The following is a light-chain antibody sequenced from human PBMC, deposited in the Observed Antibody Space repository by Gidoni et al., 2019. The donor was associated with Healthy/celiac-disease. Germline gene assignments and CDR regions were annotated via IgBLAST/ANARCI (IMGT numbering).Light chain of an antibody. V-gene: IGKV3-15*01. CDR1: QSVSSN. J-gene: IGKJ4*01. CDR3: QQYNNWPPST. CDR2: GAS. Sequence: IVMTQSPATLSVSPGERATLSCRASQSVSSNLAWYQQKPGQAPRLLIYGASTRATGIPARFSGSGSGTEFTLTISSLQSEDFAVYYCQQYNNWPPSTFGGGTKVEIK.